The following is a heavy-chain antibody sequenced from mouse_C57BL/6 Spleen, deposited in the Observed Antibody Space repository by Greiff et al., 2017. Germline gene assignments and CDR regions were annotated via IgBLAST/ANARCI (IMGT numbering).Heavy chain of an antibody. CDR1: GFTFTDYY. J-gene: IGHJ1*03. Sequence: EVKVVESGGGLVQPGGSLSLSCAASGFTFTDYYMSWVRQPPGKALEWLGFIRNKANGYTTEYSASVKGRFTISRDNSQSILYLQMNALRAEDSATYYCARDYYDYEGWYFDVWGTGTTVTVSS. D-gene: IGHD2-4*01. V-gene: IGHV7-3*01. CDR2: IRNKANGYTT. CDR3: ARDYYDYEGWYFDV.